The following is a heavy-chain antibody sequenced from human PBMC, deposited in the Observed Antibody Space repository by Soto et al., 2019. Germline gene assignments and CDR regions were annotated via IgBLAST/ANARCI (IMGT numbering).Heavy chain of an antibody. V-gene: IGHV3-30*18. CDR3: AKVGTSSLRDWFDT. Sequence: GGSLRLSCAASGFTFSSYAMHWVRQTPGKGLEWVAVMSSDGASKYYADSVKGRFTISRDNSKYTLYLRMNSLRGDDSSVYYCAKVGTSSLRDWFDTWGHGTLATVSS. D-gene: IGHD6-6*01. J-gene: IGHJ5*01. CDR2: MSSDGASK. CDR1: GFTFSSYA.